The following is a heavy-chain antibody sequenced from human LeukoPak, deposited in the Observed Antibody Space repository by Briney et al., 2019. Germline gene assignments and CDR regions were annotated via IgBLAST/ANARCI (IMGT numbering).Heavy chain of an antibody. D-gene: IGHD3-10*01. CDR2: INPTGSGT. J-gene: IGHJ6*03. CDR1: GYTFINNW. V-gene: IGHV1-46*01. Sequence: ASVKVSCKASGYTFINNWMHWVRQALGQGLEWVGLINPTGSGTLYAQKFQGRVTMTRDMSTSTDYMELRSLRSDDTAVYYCARGGRESDYYMDVWGKGTTVTVSS. CDR3: ARGGRESDYYMDV.